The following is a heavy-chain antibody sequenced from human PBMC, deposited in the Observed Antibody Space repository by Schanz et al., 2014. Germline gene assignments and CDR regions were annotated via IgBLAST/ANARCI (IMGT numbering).Heavy chain of an antibody. Sequence: VQLAESGGGLVQPGGSLRLSCAVSGFTVSSNHMSWVRQAPGKGLEWVSVIYSGIGAYYADSVKDRFTVSRDNSKNTVYLQMNRLRAEDTAVYYCARVHHYDPSGWGYFDYWGQGALVTVSS. CDR3: ARVHHYDPSGWGYFDY. CDR2: IYSGIGA. V-gene: IGHV3-66*01. J-gene: IGHJ4*02. CDR1: GFTVSSNH. D-gene: IGHD3-22*01.